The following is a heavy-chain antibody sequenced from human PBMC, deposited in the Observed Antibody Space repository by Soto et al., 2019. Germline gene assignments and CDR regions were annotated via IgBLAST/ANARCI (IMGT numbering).Heavy chain of an antibody. CDR3: ARPNYTNDVWYNTYDI. Sequence: GESLNISYKGCDYTFAAYWIGLRRQMRGKGLEWMGVINPLDSDVKYRPPFEGQVTISADKSINTAFLQWRSLKASDTAMYYCARPNYTNDVWYNTYDIWGQGTMVTVSS. V-gene: IGHV5-51*01. J-gene: IGHJ3*02. D-gene: IGHD3-3*01. CDR2: INPLDSDV. CDR1: DYTFAAYW.